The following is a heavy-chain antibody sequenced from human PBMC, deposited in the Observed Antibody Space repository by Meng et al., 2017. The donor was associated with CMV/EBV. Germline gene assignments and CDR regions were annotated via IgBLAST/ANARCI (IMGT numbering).Heavy chain of an antibody. V-gene: IGHV1-46*01. J-gene: IGHJ6*02. D-gene: IGHD3-3*01. CDR2: INPSGGST. CDR3: ARAQVPSGYDFWSGYYTGGTYGMDV. Sequence: ASVKVSCKASGYTFTGYYMHWVRQAPGQGLEWMGIINPSGGSTSYAQKFQGRVTMTRDTSTSTVYMELSSLRSEDTAVYYCARAQVPSGYDFWSGYYTGGTYGMDVWGQGTTVTVSS. CDR1: GYTFTGYY.